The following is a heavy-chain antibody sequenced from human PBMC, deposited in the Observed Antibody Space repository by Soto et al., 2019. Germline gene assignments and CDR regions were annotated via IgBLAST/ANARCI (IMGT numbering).Heavy chain of an antibody. D-gene: IGHD3-10*01. V-gene: IGHV4-59*01. CDR2: IYYSGST. Sequence: GKGLEWIGYIYYSGSTNYNPSLKSRVTISVDTSKNQFSLKLSSVTAADTAVYYCARDWGYYYGSGSYYREGTWSDPWVQGTLVTVTS. CDR3: ARDWGYYYGSGSYYREGTWSDP. J-gene: IGHJ5*02.